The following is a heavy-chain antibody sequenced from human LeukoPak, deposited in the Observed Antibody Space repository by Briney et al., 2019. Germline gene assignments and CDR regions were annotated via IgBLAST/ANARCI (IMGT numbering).Heavy chain of an antibody. CDR3: ARGIFTGYSSSWSWGGLDY. V-gene: IGHV3-74*01. CDR2: IYSDGSRT. CDR1: GFTFSDYY. J-gene: IGHJ4*02. D-gene: IGHD6-13*01. Sequence: GGSLRLSCVASGFTFSDYYMSWIRQAPGKGLVWLSRIYSDGSRTNYADSVKGRFTISGDNAKNTLYLQMNSLRAEDTAVYYCARGIFTGYSSSWSWGGLDYWGQGTLVTVSS.